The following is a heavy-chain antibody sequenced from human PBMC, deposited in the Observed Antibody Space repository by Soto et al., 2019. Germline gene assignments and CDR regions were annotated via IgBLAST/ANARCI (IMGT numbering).Heavy chain of an antibody. CDR1: GFTFSSYN. CDR2: ISGSTSYI. J-gene: IGHJ4*02. Sequence: EVQLVESGGGLVKPGGSLRLSCEASGFTFSSYNMNWVRQAPGKGLEWVSSISGSTSYIYYADSVKGRFTVSRDNPKNSLFLQMNSLRAEDTAVYYCARDLREAYDSSGYYGAFNSWGQGTLVTVSS. CDR3: ARDLREAYDSSGYYGAFNS. D-gene: IGHD3-22*01. V-gene: IGHV3-21*01.